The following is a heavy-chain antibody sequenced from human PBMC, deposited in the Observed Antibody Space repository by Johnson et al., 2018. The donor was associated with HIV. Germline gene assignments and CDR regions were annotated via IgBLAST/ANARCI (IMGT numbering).Heavy chain of an antibody. D-gene: IGHD3-10*01. CDR3: ARGSYDGDAFDV. V-gene: IGHV3-53*01. J-gene: IGHJ3*01. CDR1: GFTVSSNY. CDR2: IGTTGDV. Sequence: VQLLESGGGLIQPGGSLRLSCAASGFTVSSNYMSWVRQAPGKGLEWVSGIGTTGDVFYAGSVKDRFTISRDNAKDSLYLDMKSLRAGDTALYFCARGSYDGDAFDVWGRGTVVAVSS.